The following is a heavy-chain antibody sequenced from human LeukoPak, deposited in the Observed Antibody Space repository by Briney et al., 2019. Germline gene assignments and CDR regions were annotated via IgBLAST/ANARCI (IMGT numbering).Heavy chain of an antibody. CDR1: GFTFSSHS. D-gene: IGHD6-13*01. V-gene: IGHV3-48*01. Sequence: PGGSLRLSCAASGFTFSSHSMNWVRQAPGKGLEWVSHISSGSTIIHYADSVKGRFTISRDDAKNSLYLQMNSLRAEDTAVYYCAKVPRQHDNWFDPWGQGTLVTVSS. CDR2: ISSGSTII. J-gene: IGHJ5*02. CDR3: AKVPRQHDNWFDP.